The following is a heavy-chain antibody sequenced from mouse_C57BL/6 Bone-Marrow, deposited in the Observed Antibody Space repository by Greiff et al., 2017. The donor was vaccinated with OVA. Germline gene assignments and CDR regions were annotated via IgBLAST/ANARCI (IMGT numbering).Heavy chain of an antibody. J-gene: IGHJ2*01. CDR1: GYAFTSSW. CDR3: ARNLTFDY. CDR2: IYPGDGDT. V-gene: IGHV1-82*01. Sequence: VQLQQSGPELVKPGASVKISCKASGYAFTSSWMNWVKQRPGKGLEWIGRIYPGDGDTNYNGKFKGKATLTADKSSSTAYMQLSSLTSEDSAGSFCARNLTFDYWGQGTTLTVSS.